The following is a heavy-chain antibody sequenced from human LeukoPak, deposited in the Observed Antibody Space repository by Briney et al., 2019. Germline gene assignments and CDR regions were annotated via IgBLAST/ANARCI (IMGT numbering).Heavy chain of an antibody. V-gene: IGHV3-7*01. CDR1: GFPFSIYE. CDR3: ARVKDFWGGYIPSGRGGHFDY. CDR2: IKQDGSEK. D-gene: IGHD3-3*01. Sequence: PGGSLRLSCAVSGFPFSIYEMNWVRQAPGKGLEWAANIKQDGSEKYYVDSVKGRFTISRDNAKNSLYLQMNSLRAEDTAVYYCARVKDFWGGYIPSGRGGHFDYWGQGTLVTVSS. J-gene: IGHJ4*02.